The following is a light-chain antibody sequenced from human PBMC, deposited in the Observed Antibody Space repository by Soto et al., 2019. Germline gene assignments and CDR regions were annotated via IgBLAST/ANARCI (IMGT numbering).Light chain of an antibody. Sequence: EIVLTQSPGTLSLSPGERATLSCRASQTFSSTYLAWYQQKPGQAPRLLIYGASSRATGIPDRFSGSGSGTAFTLTISSLEPEDFAVYYCQQYGSSQYTFGQGTKLEIK. CDR3: QQYGSSQYT. CDR2: GAS. CDR1: QTFSSTY. V-gene: IGKV3-20*01. J-gene: IGKJ2*01.